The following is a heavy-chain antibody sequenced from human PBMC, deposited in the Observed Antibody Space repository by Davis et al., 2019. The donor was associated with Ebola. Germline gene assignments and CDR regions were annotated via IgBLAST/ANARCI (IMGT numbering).Heavy chain of an antibody. Sequence: GGSLRLSCAASRITFSSYWMSWVRQAPGKGLQWVAVIWDDGSNKYYADSVKGRFTISRDNSKNTLYLQMNSLRAEDTAVYYCARRSGPDYWGQGTLVTVSS. CDR3: ARRSGPDY. CDR2: IWDDGSNK. D-gene: IGHD3-3*01. CDR1: RITFSSYW. J-gene: IGHJ4*02. V-gene: IGHV3-33*08.